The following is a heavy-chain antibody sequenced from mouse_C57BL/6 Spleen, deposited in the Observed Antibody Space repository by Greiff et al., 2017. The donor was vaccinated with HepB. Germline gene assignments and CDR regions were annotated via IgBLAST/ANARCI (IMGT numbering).Heavy chain of an antibody. Sequence: QVQLKQSGAELVRPGASVTLSCKASGYTFTDYEMHWVKQTPVHGLEWIGAIDPETGGTAYNQKFKGKAILTADKSSSTAYMELRSLTSEDSAVYYCTRRDDYYYGSSLGYWGQGTTLTVSS. CDR3: TRRDDYYYGSSLGY. CDR1: GYTFTDYE. J-gene: IGHJ2*01. V-gene: IGHV1-15*01. D-gene: IGHD1-1*01. CDR2: IDPETGGT.